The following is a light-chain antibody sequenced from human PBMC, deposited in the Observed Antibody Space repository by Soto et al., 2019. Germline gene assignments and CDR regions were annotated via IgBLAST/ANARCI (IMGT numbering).Light chain of an antibody. Sequence: QSVLTQPPSVSGAPGQRVTISCTGSSSKIGAGYDVHWYQQLPGTAPKLLIYGNSNRPSGVPDRFSGSKTGTSASLAITGLQAEDEADYYCQSYDSSLSGWVFGGGTKVTVV. CDR1: SSKIGAGYD. J-gene: IGLJ3*02. V-gene: IGLV1-40*01. CDR3: QSYDSSLSGWV. CDR2: GNS.